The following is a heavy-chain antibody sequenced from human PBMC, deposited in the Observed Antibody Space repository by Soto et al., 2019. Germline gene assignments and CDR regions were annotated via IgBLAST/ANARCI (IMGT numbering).Heavy chain of an antibody. J-gene: IGHJ4*02. CDR3: ARGPVVVLNYFES. D-gene: IGHD2-15*01. CDR2: IFHLTDIP. V-gene: IGHV1-69*02. Sequence: QVQLVQSGTEVKKPGSSVKVSCKASGGTFRNYPINWVRQAPGQGLEWMGSIFHLTDIPDYAQNFQARLTISADKSTTTAYMEVISLTSDDKAMYVCARGPVVVLNYFESWGRGTLVTVSS. CDR1: GGTFRNYP.